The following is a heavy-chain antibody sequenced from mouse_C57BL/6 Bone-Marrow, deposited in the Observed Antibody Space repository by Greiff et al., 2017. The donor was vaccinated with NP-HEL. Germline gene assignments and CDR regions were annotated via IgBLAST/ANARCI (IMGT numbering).Heavy chain of an antibody. CDR1: GYTFTDYA. D-gene: IGHD1-1*01. J-gene: IGHJ1*03. Sequence: VQLQQSGPELVRPGVSVKISCKGSGYTFTDYAMHWVKQSHAKSLEWIGVISTYYGDASYNQKFKDKATMTVDQSSSTAYMELARLTSEDSAVYYCASPHYYGSSWYFDVWGTGTTVTVSS. V-gene: IGHV1-67*01. CDR3: ASPHYYGSSWYFDV. CDR2: ISTYYGDA.